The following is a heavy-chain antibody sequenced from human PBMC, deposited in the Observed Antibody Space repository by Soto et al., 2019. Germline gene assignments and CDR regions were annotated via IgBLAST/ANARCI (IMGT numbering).Heavy chain of an antibody. CDR2: ISGSGSGT. CDR3: VKGRSGYDFDY. J-gene: IGHJ4*02. D-gene: IGHD5-12*01. V-gene: IGHV3-23*01. Sequence: EVQLLESGGGLVQPGGSLRLSCAASGFTFSSYVMSWVRQAPGKGLEWVSAISGSGSGTYYADSVKGRFTISRDNSKNTLYVQMNSLRDEDTAVYYCVKGRSGYDFDYWVQGTLVTVSS. CDR1: GFTFSSYV.